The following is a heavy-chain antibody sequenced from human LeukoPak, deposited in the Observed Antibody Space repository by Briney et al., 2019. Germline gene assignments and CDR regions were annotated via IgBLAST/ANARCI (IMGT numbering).Heavy chain of an antibody. CDR2: ISYDGSNK. CDR3: AKDLRYYGSGSSLDY. V-gene: IGHV3-30*18. J-gene: IGHJ4*02. Sequence: GGSLRLSCAASGFTFSSYGMHWVRQAPGKGLEWVAVISYDGSNKYYADSVKGRFTISRDNSKNTLYLQMNSLRAEDTAVYYCAKDLRYYGSGSSLDYWGQGTLVTVSS. CDR1: GFTFSSYG. D-gene: IGHD3-10*01.